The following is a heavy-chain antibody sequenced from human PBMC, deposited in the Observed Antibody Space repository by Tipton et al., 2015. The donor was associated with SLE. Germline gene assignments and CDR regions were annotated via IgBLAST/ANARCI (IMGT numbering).Heavy chain of an antibody. CDR1: GGSVSGHY. D-gene: IGHD4-23*01. CDR3: ARHGGYYFDY. Sequence: GLVKPSETLSLTCAVYGGSVSGHYWSWIRQPPGKGLEWIGEINHSGRTNYNPSLKSRVTISVDTSKNQFSLKLSSVNAADTAVYYCARHGGYYFDYWGQGTLVTVSS. J-gene: IGHJ4*02. CDR2: INHSGRT. V-gene: IGHV4-34*01.